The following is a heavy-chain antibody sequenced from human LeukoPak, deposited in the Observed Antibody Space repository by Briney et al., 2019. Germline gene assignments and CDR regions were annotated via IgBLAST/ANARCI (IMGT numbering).Heavy chain of an antibody. CDR2: IYYSGST. D-gene: IGHD3-22*01. CDR3: ARDRYYYDSSGYYYRSDDAFDI. CDR1: GGSISSYY. J-gene: IGHJ3*02. Sequence: PSETLSLTCTVSGGSISSYYWNWIRQPPGKGLEWIGYIYYSGSTNYNPSLKSRVTISVDTSKNQFSLKLSSVAAADTAVYYCARDRYYYDSSGYYYRSDDAFDIWGQGTMVTVSS. V-gene: IGHV4-59*01.